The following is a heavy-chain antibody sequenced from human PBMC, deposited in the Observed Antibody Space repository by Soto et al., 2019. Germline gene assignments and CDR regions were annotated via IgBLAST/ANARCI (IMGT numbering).Heavy chain of an antibody. Sequence: ISCKGSGYSFTSYWIGWVRQMPGKGLEWMGIIYPGDSDTRYSPSFQGQVTISADKSISTAYLQWSSLKASDTAMYYCARQGDTAMVRGWFDPWGQGTLVTVSS. CDR1: GYSFTSYW. D-gene: IGHD5-18*01. CDR2: IYPGDSDT. J-gene: IGHJ5*02. V-gene: IGHV5-51*01. CDR3: ARQGDTAMVRGWFDP.